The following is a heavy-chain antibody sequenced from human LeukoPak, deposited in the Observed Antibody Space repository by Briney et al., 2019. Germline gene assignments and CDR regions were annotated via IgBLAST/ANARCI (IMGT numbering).Heavy chain of an antibody. J-gene: IGHJ6*03. CDR1: GGSISSYY. Sequence: PSETLSLTCTVSGGSISSYYWSWIRQPAGKGLEWIGRIYTSGSTNCNPSLKSRVTMSVDTSKNQFSLKLSSVTAADTAVYYCARDIPIVGATAGGRHYYYYMDVWGKGTTVTVSS. CDR2: IYTSGST. D-gene: IGHD1-26*01. V-gene: IGHV4-4*07. CDR3: ARDIPIVGATAGGRHYYYYMDV.